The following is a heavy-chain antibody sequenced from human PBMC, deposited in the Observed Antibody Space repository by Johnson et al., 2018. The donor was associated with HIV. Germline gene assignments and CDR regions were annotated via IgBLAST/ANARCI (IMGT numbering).Heavy chain of an antibody. Sequence: VQLVESGGGVVRPGGSLRLSCAASGFTFDDYGMSWVRQAPGKGLEWVSAISGSGGSTYYADSVKGRFTISRDNSKNTLYLQMNSLRAEDTAVYYCAKGRSGTTASIDAFDIWGQGTMVTVSS. J-gene: IGHJ3*02. V-gene: IGHV3-23*04. CDR1: GFTFDDYG. D-gene: IGHD1-7*01. CDR2: ISGSGGST. CDR3: AKGRSGTTASIDAFDI.